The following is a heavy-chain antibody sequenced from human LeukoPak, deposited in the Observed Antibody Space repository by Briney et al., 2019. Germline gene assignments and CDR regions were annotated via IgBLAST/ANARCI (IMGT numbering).Heavy chain of an antibody. Sequence: PSETLSLTCSVSGVSISSYYWSWVRQTAGKGLEWIGRIYISGTTNYNPSLNSRVTMSIDTSKHQFSLKLTSVTAADTGVYYCARTGGYDYHIDHWGQGTQVTVSS. D-gene: IGHD5-12*01. CDR1: GVSISSYY. CDR2: IYISGTT. V-gene: IGHV4-4*07. CDR3: ARTGGYDYHIDH. J-gene: IGHJ4*02.